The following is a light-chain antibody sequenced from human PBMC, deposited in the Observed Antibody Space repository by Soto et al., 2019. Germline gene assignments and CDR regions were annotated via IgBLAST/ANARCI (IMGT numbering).Light chain of an antibody. V-gene: IGLV1-47*02. CDR1: NSNIGGNF. CDR3: ASWDDSLSGYV. J-gene: IGLJ1*01. Sequence: QSVLTQPPSTSGTPGQRVTLSCSGSNSNIGGNFVSWYQQLPGTAPRLLIYNNYERPSGVPDRFSGSKSGTSASLAISGLRSEDEAHYYCASWDDSLSGYVFGTGTKLTVL. CDR2: NNY.